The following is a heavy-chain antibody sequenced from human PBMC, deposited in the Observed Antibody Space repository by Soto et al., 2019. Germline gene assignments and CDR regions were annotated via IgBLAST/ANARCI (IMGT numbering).Heavy chain of an antibody. D-gene: IGHD2-15*01. V-gene: IGHV1-69*02. J-gene: IGHJ3*02. CDR3: ARVLSDVVVVAATPEVEAFDI. Sequence: GASVKVSCKASGGTFSSYTISWVRQAPGQGLEWMGRTIPILGIANYAQKFQGRVTITADKSTSTAYMELSSLRSEDTAVYYCARVLSDVVVVAATPEVEAFDIWGQGTMVTVSS. CDR1: GGTFSSYT. CDR2: TIPILGIA.